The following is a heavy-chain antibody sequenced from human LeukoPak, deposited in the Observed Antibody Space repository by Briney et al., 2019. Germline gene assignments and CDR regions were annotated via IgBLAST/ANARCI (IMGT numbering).Heavy chain of an antibody. V-gene: IGHV3-23*01. J-gene: IGHJ4*02. CDR1: GFTFSSYA. CDR2: ISGSGAST. CDR3: AKISSWSPYYFDY. Sequence: PGGSLRLSCAASGFTFSSYAMSWVRQAPGKGLEWVSGISGSGASTYYADSVKGRFTISRDNSKNTLYLQMNSLRAEDTAVYYCAKISSWSPYYFDYWGQGTLVTVSS. D-gene: IGHD6-13*01.